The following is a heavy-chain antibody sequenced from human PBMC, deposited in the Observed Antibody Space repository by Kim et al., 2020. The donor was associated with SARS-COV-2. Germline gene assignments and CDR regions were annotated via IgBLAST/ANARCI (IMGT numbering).Heavy chain of an antibody. J-gene: IGHJ5*02. Sequence: SETLSLTCAVSGGSISSSNWWSWVRQPPGKGLEWIGEIYHSGSTNYNPSLKSRVTISVDKSKNQFSLKLSSVTAADTAVYYCARVRHIAVAETNWFDPWGQGTLVTVSS. CDR1: GGSISSSNW. D-gene: IGHD6-19*01. CDR3: ARVRHIAVAETNWFDP. V-gene: IGHV4-4*02. CDR2: IYHSGST.